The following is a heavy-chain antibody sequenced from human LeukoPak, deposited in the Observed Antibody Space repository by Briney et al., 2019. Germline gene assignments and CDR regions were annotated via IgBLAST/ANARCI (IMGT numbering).Heavy chain of an antibody. J-gene: IGHJ4*02. CDR2: ISSSSSYI. CDR1: GFTFSSYG. Sequence: GGSLRLSCAASGFTFSSYGMNWVRQAPGKGLEWVSSISSSSSYIYYADSVKGRFTISRDNAKNSLYLQMNSLRAEDTAVYYCARDRGIAVAGSFDYWGQGTLVTVSS. V-gene: IGHV3-21*01. D-gene: IGHD6-19*01. CDR3: ARDRGIAVAGSFDY.